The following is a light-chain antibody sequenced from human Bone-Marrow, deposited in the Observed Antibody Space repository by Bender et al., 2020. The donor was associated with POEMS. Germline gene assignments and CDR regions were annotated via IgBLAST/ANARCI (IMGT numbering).Light chain of an antibody. J-gene: IGLJ2*01. CDR3: QVWDGGSDQHVV. Sequence: SYELTQAPSVSVSPGQTATITCSGGKLGDKYACWYQQKPGQSPVLVIYHDIKRPSGIPERFSGSNSGNTATLTISRVEAGDEADYYCQVWDGGSDQHVVFGGGTKLTVL. V-gene: IGLV3-1*01. CDR1: KLGDKY. CDR2: HDI.